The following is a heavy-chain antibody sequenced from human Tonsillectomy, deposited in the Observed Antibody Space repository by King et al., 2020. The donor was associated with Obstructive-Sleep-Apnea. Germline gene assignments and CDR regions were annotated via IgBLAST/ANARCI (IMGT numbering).Heavy chain of an antibody. J-gene: IGHJ1*01. CDR1: GGSISSNDYY. CDR2: IFDGGST. Sequence: QLQESGPGLVKPSETLSLTCTVSGGSISSNDYYWGGIRQPPGEGLEWIGTIFDGGSTYYNPSLKSRVTISVDTSRNQFSLKLSSVTAADTAVYYCARDIGIVVVGRHVLFQHWGQGTLVPVSS. D-gene: IGHD3-22*01. CDR3: ARDIGIVVVGRHVLFQH. V-gene: IGHV4-39*07.